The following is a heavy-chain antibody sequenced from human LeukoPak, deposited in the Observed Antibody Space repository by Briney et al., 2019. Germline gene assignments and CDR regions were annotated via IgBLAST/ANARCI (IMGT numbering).Heavy chain of an antibody. CDR2: ISYDGSNK. J-gene: IGHJ4*02. CDR3: ARDLGIGGYSYGVDY. Sequence: GGSLRLSCGASGFTFSTEAMSWVRQAPGKGLEWVAVISYDGSNKYYADSVKGRFTISRDNSKNTLYLQMNSLRAEDTAVYYCARDLGIGGYSYGVDYWGQGTLVTVSS. V-gene: IGHV3-30-3*01. D-gene: IGHD5-18*01. CDR1: GFTFSTEA.